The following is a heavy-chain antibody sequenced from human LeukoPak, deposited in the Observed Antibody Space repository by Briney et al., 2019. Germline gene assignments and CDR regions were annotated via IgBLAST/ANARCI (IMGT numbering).Heavy chain of an antibody. CDR1: GGSISIYY. Sequence: PSETLSLTCTVSGGSISIYYWSWIRQPPGKGLEWIGYINYSGSTNYNPSLKSRVTISVDTSKNQFSLKLTSVTAADTAVYYRARDLELGHWGQGTLVTVSS. CDR2: INYSGST. J-gene: IGHJ1*01. CDR3: ARDLELGH. V-gene: IGHV4-59*01. D-gene: IGHD1-26*01.